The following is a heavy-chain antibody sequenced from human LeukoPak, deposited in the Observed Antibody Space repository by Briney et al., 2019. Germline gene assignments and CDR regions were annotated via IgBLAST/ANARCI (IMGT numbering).Heavy chain of an antibody. CDR2: IYHSGST. D-gene: IGHD6-6*01. J-gene: IGHJ4*02. CDR3: VRGPTGYSSSSLYFDY. V-gene: IGHV4-38-2*02. CDR1: GYSISSGYY. Sequence: SETLSLTRNVSGYSISSGYYWGWLRQPPGKGLEWIGRIYHSGSTYYNASLKSRVTISVDTSKNQISLKLISVTAADTAVYYCVRGPTGYSSSSLYFDYWGQGTLVTVSS.